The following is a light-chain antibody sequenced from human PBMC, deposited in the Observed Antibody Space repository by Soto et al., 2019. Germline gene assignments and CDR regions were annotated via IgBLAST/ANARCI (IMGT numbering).Light chain of an antibody. J-gene: IGKJ1*01. CDR3: QDYNCAPWT. V-gene: IGKV1-27*01. Sequence: DIQMTQSPSSLSASVGDRVTITCRASQGIRTYLVWYQQKPGTVPKLLIFAASTLQSGVPSRFSGSGSGTYFTLTISSLQPEVVATFYCQDYNCAPWTFGKGTKVEIK. CDR2: AAS. CDR1: QGIRTY.